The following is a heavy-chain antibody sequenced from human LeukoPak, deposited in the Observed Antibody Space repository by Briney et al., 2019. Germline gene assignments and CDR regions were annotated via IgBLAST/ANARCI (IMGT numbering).Heavy chain of an antibody. D-gene: IGHD6-19*01. J-gene: IGHJ4*02. CDR1: GYTFTGQF. V-gene: IGHV1-2*02. CDR2: IDPPSGTP. Sequence: ASVKVSCKASGYTFTGQFIDWLRQAPGQGLEWMGWIDPPSGTPHYAQKFHDTVTMTRDTSIATAYMEVHSLKSDDTAVYYCARSGFSTGFYLDFWGQGTLISVSS. CDR3: ARSGFSTGFYLDF.